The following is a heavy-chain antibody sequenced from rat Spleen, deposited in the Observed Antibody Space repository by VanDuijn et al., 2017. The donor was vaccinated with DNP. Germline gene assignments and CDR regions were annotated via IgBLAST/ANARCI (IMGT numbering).Heavy chain of an antibody. V-gene: IGHV5-17*01. CDR3: ARSWGDDGYPPFAY. CDR1: GFTFSDYA. CDR2: IIYDGSNT. J-gene: IGHJ3*01. D-gene: IGHD1-12*03. Sequence: EVQLVESGGGLVQPGNSLKLSCAASGFTFSDYATAWVRQSLRKGLEWVAVIIYDGSNTHYRDSVKGRITISRDNEKSTLYPKMDSLRSEDTATYYCARSWGDDGYPPFAYWGQGTLVTVSS.